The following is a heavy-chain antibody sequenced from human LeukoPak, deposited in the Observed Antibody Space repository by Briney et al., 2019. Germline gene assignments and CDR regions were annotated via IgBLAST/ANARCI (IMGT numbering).Heavy chain of an antibody. CDR2: IGSSNTAI. D-gene: IGHD4-23*01. CDR3: ARLQRWDYGGNRGSDY. CDR1: GFTFSSYA. Sequence: GRSLRLSCAASGFTFSSYAMHWVRQAPGKGLEWVSYIGSSNTAIYYEDSVKGRFTISRDNAKNSLYLQMNSLRAEDTAVYYCARLQRWDYGGNRGSDYWGQGTLVTVSS. J-gene: IGHJ4*02. V-gene: IGHV3-48*01.